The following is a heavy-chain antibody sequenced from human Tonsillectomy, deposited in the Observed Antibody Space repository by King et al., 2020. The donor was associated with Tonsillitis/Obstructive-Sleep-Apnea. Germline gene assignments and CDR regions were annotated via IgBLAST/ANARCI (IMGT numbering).Heavy chain of an antibody. CDR2: SSGKRGSI. V-gene: IGHV3-9*01. J-gene: IGHJ3*02. Sequence: GGAGGGGGQGGGGGRGSGAAWGCTGEEYAMHGGRQAAGKGWEWCSGSSGKRGSIGYADSVKGRFTISRDNAQNSLYWQMNSLRAEDTALYYCAKDISLLGATSSAFDILGQGTMVTVSS. D-gene: IGHD1-26*01. CDR1: GCTGEEYA. CDR3: AKDISLLGATSSAFDI.